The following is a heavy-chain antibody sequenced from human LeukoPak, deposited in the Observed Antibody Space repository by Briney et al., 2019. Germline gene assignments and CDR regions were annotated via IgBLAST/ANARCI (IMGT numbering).Heavy chain of an antibody. J-gene: IGHJ5*02. CDR1: GDSLTGYY. CDR3: ARGRCGLGGGSCYSWNWFDP. CDR2: IYYTGNT. D-gene: IGHD2-15*01. V-gene: IGHV4-39*07. Sequence: SETLSLTCTVSGDSLTGYYWGWIRQPPGKGLEWIGNIYYTGNTYYNPSLKSRVTISLDTSKNQFSLKVISMTAADTAVYYCARGRCGLGGGSCYSWNWFDPWGQGTLVTVSS.